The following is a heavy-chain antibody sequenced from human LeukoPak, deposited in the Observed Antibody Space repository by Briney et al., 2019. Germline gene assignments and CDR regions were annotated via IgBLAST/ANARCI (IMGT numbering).Heavy chain of an antibody. J-gene: IGHJ4*02. Sequence: SQTLSLTCTVSGGSISSGDYYWSWIRQPPGKGLEWIGYIYYSGSTYYNPSLKSRVTISVDTSKNQFSLKLSSVTAADTAVYYCARIGLSDYYDSSRGSIGYWGQGTLVTVSS. D-gene: IGHD3-22*01. CDR3: ARIGLSDYYDSSRGSIGY. V-gene: IGHV4-30-4*01. CDR2: IYYSGST. CDR1: GGSISSGDYY.